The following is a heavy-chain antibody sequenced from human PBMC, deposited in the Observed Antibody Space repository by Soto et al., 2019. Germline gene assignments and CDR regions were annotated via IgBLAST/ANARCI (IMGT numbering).Heavy chain of an antibody. J-gene: IGHJ4*02. CDR3: ARSYYYDSSGYYHPYYFDY. Sequence: ASVKVSCKASGGTFSSYTINWVRQAPGQGLEWMGWISAYNGNTNYAQKLQGRVTMTTDTSTSTAYMELRSLRSDDTAVYYCARSYYYDSSGYYHPYYFDYWGQGTLVTVSS. CDR2: ISAYNGNT. CDR1: GGTFSSYT. D-gene: IGHD3-22*01. V-gene: IGHV1-18*01.